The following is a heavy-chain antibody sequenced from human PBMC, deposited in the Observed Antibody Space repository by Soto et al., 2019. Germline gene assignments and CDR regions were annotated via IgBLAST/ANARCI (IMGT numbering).Heavy chain of an antibody. V-gene: IGHV3-7*03. Sequence: GGSLRLSCAASGFTLSGYWMTWVRQAPGKGREWVANIKHDGGEKYYVDSVKGRFTISRDHAKNSLYLQMDSLRPEDTALYYCAPDIREYSSGWTYFDYWGHGSLVTVSS. CDR3: APDIREYSSGWTYFDY. CDR1: GFTLSGYW. J-gene: IGHJ4*01. D-gene: IGHD6-19*01. CDR2: IKHDGGEK.